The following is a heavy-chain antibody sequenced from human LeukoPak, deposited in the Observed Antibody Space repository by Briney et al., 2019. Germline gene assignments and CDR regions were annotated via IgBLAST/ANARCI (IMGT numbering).Heavy chain of an antibody. V-gene: IGHV4-61*01. CDR3: ARATSYGDYVDY. CDR1: GGSVSSGIYY. Sequence: PSETLSLTCTVSGGSVSSGIYYWSWIRQPPGKGLEWIGYIYYSGNTNYSPSLKSRVTISVDTANTQFSLKLSSVTAADTAVYYCARATSYGDYVDYWGQGTLVTVSS. D-gene: IGHD4-17*01. J-gene: IGHJ4*02. CDR2: IYYSGNT.